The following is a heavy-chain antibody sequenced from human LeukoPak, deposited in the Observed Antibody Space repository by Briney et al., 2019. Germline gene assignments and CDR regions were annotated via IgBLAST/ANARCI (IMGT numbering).Heavy chain of an antibody. J-gene: IGHJ3*02. CDR3: AREDTGVAFDI. CDR1: RFTYSSYE. V-gene: IGHV3-48*03. CDR2: ISGSGIK. D-gene: IGHD2-8*01. Sequence: GGSLRLSCAASRFTYSSYEMNWVRQAPGKGLEWVSYISGSGIKHYADSVKGRFTISRDNAKNSLYLQMNSLRVEDTAVYYCAREDTGVAFDIWGQGTTVTV.